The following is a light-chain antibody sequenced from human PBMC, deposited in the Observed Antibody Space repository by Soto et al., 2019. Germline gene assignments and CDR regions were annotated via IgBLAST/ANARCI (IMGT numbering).Light chain of an antibody. CDR2: GAS. J-gene: IGKJ5*01. Sequence: SPATLSLSPGERATLSCRASQSFSGSYLSWYQQKPGQAPRLLIYGASTRATGIPARFSGSGSGTDFTLTISSLQPEDFAVYYCQQDYNLPITFGQGTRLEIK. CDR1: QSFSGSY. CDR3: QQDYNLPIT. V-gene: IGKV3D-7*01.